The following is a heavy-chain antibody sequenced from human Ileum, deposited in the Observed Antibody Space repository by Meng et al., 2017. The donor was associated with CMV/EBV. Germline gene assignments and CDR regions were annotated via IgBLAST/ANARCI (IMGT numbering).Heavy chain of an antibody. CDR1: GGAISSSNH. D-gene: IGHD3-16*01. CDR2: IYHTGST. CDR3: ARCGGWRFDP. V-gene: IGHV4-4*02. Sequence: SLTCAVSGGAISSSNHWSWVRQPPGKGLEWIGEIYHTGSTNYNPSLKSRVTMSVDKSKNQFSLRLSSVTAADTAVYYCARCGGWRFDPWGQGTLAPSPQ. J-gene: IGHJ5*02.